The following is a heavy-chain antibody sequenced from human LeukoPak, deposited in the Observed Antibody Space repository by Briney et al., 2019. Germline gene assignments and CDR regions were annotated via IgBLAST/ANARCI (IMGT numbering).Heavy chain of an antibody. CDR3: ARHISWGQGFDY. J-gene: IGHJ4*02. CDR2: IYYTGRT. Sequence: PSETLSLTCAVYGGSFSAYYWSWIRQPPGKGLAWIGSIYYTGRTYYNPSLKSRITISVDTSKNQFSLKLSSVTAADTAVYYCARHISWGQGFDYWGQGTLVTVSS. D-gene: IGHD3-3*02. CDR1: GGSFSAYY. V-gene: IGHV4-34*01.